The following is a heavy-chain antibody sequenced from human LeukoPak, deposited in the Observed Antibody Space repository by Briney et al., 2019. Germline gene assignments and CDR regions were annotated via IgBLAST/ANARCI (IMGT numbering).Heavy chain of an antibody. J-gene: IGHJ4*02. CDR1: GFTFSSYA. D-gene: IGHD5-12*01. CDR3: TGGYDYYFDY. CDR2: ISYNGSNK. Sequence: GGSLRLSCAASGFTFSSYAMHWVRQAPGKGLEWVAVISYNGSNKYYADSVKRRFTISRDNSKNTLYLQMNSLRAEDTAVYYCTGGYDYYFDYWGQGTLVTVSS. V-gene: IGHV3-30*04.